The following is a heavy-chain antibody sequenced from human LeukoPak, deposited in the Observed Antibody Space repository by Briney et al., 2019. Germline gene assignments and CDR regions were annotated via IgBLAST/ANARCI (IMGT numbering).Heavy chain of an antibody. CDR3: ARKYGSGSGSLSGFDP. V-gene: IGHV6-1*01. D-gene: IGHD3-10*01. CDR1: GESGSSNSAA. J-gene: IGHJ5*02. CDR2: TYYRSKWYN. Sequence: SQTLSLTCAVSGESGSSNSAAWNWVRQSPSRGLEWLGRTYYRSKWYNDYAVSVKSRITINPDTSKNQFSLQLNSVTPEDTAVYYCARKYGSGSGSLSGFDPWGQGTLVTVSS.